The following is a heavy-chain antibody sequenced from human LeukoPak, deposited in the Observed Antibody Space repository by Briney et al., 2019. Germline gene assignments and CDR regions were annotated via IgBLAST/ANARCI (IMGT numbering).Heavy chain of an antibody. J-gene: IGHJ4*02. D-gene: IGHD6-13*01. CDR3: ARDSSFDY. V-gene: IGHV3-30*04. CDR1: GFTFSSYA. Sequence: GRALRLSCAASGFTFSSYAKHRVRQAPCKGREWVAVISYDGSNKYYADSVKGRFTISRDNSKNTLYLQMNSLRAEDTAVYYCARDSSFDYWGQGTLVXVSS. CDR2: ISYDGSNK.